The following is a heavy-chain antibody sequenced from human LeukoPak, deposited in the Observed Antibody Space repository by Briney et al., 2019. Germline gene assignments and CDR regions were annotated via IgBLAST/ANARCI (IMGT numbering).Heavy chain of an antibody. CDR2: NQKDGINA. D-gene: IGHD1-1*01. J-gene: IGHJ4*02. Sequence: GESATLSCTASRFTFSNYWMHWVRHATGKGLVWVSRNQKDGINAIYGHCVKGRLTISRDNGKNNVYLQMNSLRAEDTDVYYFAKDYWNHIDLWGQGTLVSVS. CDR3: AKDYWNHIDL. CDR1: RFTFSNYW. V-gene: IGHV3-74*01.